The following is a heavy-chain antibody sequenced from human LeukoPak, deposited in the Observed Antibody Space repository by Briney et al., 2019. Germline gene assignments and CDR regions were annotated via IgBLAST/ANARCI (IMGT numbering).Heavy chain of an antibody. CDR2: IYYSGST. CDR3: ARGYCSGGSCYRWYYYYYMDV. D-gene: IGHD2-15*01. V-gene: IGHV4-59*01. CDR1: GGSISSYY. J-gene: IGHJ6*03. Sequence: PSETLSLTCTVSGGSISSYYWSWIRQPPGKGLEWIGYIYYSGSTNYNPSLKSRVTISVDTSKNQFSLKLSSVTAADTAVYYCARGYCSGGSCYRWYYYYYMDVWGKGTTVTISS.